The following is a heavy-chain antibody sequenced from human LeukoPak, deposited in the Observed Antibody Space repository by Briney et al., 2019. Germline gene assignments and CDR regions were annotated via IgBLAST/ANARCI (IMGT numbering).Heavy chain of an antibody. Sequence: PSETLSLTCTVSGGSISSYYWSWLRQPAGKGLEWIGRIYSDASTNYNPSLKSRVTISVDTSKNQFSLKLSSVTAADTAVYYCARDLGENAFDIWGQGTMVTVSS. V-gene: IGHV4-4*07. CDR1: GGSISSYY. CDR3: ARDLGENAFDI. J-gene: IGHJ3*02. CDR2: IYSDAST.